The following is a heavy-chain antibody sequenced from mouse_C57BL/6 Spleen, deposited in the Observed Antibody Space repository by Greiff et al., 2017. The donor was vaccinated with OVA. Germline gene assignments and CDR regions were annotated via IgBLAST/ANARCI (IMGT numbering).Heavy chain of an antibody. CDR1: GFTFSDYG. J-gene: IGHJ2*01. CDR2: ISRGSSTI. Sequence: EVMLVESGGGLVKPGGSLKLSCAASGFTFSDYGMHWVRQAPEKGLEWVGYISRGSSTIYYADTVKGRFTSSRDNAKNTLFLQMTSLRSEDTAMYYCARYGNYPLDYWGKGTTLTVSS. CDR3: ARYGNYPLDY. V-gene: IGHV5-17*01. D-gene: IGHD2-1*01.